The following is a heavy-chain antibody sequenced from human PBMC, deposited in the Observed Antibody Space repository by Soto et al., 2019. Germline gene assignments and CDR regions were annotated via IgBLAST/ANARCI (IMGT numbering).Heavy chain of an antibody. CDR1: GFTFSNYG. D-gene: IGHD6-19*01. CDR2: ISYDGSNK. Sequence: QVQLVESGGGVVQPGRSLRLSCAASGFTFSNYGMHWVRQAPGKGLEWVAVISYDGSNKYYADSVKGRFTVSRDNSENTLYLQMNSLRAEDTAVYYCAGGWYYFDYWGQGALVTVSS. J-gene: IGHJ4*02. CDR3: AGGWYYFDY. V-gene: IGHV3-30*03.